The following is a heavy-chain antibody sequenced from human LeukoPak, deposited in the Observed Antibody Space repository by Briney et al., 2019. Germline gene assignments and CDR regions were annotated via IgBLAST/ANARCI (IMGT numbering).Heavy chain of an antibody. CDR2: IHTSGKT. D-gene: IGHD3-16*01. V-gene: IGHV4-4*07. J-gene: IGHJ6*02. Sequence: SETLSLTCSVSGDSINTYNWNWIRQPAGKGLEWIGRIHTSGKTNYNPSLKSRVTMSVDTSKNEVSLKLSSVTAADTAVYYCARDGDYVWGSYGLDVWAQGPRSPSP. CDR1: GDSINTYN. CDR3: ARDGDYVWGSYGLDV.